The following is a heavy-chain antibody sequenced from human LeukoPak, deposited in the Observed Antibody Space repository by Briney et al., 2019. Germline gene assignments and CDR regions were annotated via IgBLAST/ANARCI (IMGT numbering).Heavy chain of an antibody. J-gene: IGHJ4*02. D-gene: IGHD3-22*01. CDR3: ARVGYYYDSSGYPTTFDY. CDR1: GFTFSSYW. Sequence: GGSLRLSCAASGFTFSSYWMSWVRQAPGKGLEWVANIKQDGSEKYYVDSVKGRFTISRDNAKNSLYLQMNSLRAEDTAVYYCARVGYYYDSSGYPTTFDYWGQGTLVTVSS. CDR2: IKQDGSEK. V-gene: IGHV3-7*01.